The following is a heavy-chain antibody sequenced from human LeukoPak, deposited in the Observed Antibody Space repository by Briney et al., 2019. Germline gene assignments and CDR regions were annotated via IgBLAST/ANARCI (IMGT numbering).Heavy chain of an antibody. V-gene: IGHV4-39*02. J-gene: IGHJ6*03. CDR2: IYYSGSA. CDR1: GGSISSSSYY. D-gene: IGHD3-10*01. CDR3: ARDRGELFSGYYYYYMDV. Sequence: PSETLSLTCTVSGGSISSSSYYWGWIRQPPGKGLEWIGSIYYSGSAYYNPSLKSRVTISVDTSKNQFSLKLSSVTAADTAVYYCARDRGELFSGYYYYYMDVWGKGTTVTISS.